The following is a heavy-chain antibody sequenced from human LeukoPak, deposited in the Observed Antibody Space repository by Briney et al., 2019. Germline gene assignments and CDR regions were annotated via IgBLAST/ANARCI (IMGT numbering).Heavy chain of an antibody. CDR3: ARKVDRPSSCDAFETS. Sequence: SPTVSVTCTFTGGSIRSSNYFWRWLPRHPGKGLEWIAYIHYSRGAYYYPSLESRVTMSVDSSKNQFSLELSSVTAADTALHYCARKVDRPSSCDAFETSGAGKMFTVS. CDR2: IHYSRGA. V-gene: IGHV4-31*03. J-gene: IGHJ3*02. D-gene: IGHD1-14*01. CDR1: GGSIRSSNYF.